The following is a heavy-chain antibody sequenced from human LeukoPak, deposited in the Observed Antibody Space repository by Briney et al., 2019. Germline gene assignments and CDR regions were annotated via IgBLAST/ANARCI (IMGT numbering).Heavy chain of an antibody. Sequence: GGSLRLSCAASGFTFSDYYMSWIRQAPGKGLEWASYIGSSGSTIYYADSVKGRFTISRDNAKNSLYLQMNSLRAEDTAVYYCARDLVSSSGHCDYWGQGTLVTVSS. D-gene: IGHD6-19*01. J-gene: IGHJ4*02. CDR1: GFTFSDYY. V-gene: IGHV3-11*04. CDR3: ARDLVSSSGHCDY. CDR2: IGSSGSTI.